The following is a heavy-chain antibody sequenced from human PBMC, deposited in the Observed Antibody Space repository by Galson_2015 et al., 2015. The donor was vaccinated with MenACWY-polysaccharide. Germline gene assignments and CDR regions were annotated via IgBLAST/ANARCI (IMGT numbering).Heavy chain of an antibody. CDR3: ARSCYTEIFDY. V-gene: IGHV1-46*01. CDR2: INPSDGST. D-gene: IGHD2-2*02. CDR1: GYTLTSHY. J-gene: IGHJ4*02. Sequence: SVKVSCKASGYTLTSHYIHWVRQAPGQGLEWVGIINPSDGSTKYAPNLHGRVTMTRDTATSTVDMELSSLRSEDTAVYYCARSCYTEIFDYWGQGTPVTVSS.